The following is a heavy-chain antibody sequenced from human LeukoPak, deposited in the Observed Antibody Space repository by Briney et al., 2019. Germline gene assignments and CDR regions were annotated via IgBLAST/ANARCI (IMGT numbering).Heavy chain of an antibody. V-gene: IGHV1-46*01. CDR2: INPSGGST. D-gene: IGHD3-10*01. Sequence: ASVKVSCKASGYTFTSYYMHWVRQAPGQGLEWMGIINPSGGSTSYAQKFQGRVTKTRDTSTSTVYMELSSLRSEDTAVYYCAKGGPHYGSGSYYAFDYWGQGTLVTVSS. J-gene: IGHJ4*02. CDR1: GYTFTSYY. CDR3: AKGGPHYGSGSYYAFDY.